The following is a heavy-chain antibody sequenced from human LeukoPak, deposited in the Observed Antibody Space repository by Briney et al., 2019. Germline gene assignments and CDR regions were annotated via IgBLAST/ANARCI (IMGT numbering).Heavy chain of an antibody. CDR1: GGSISNYF. D-gene: IGHD1-14*01. CDR3: ARFPGGAEYRHYYYMDV. CDR2: MYYSDST. Sequence: SETLSLTCTVSGGSISNYFWSWIRQPPGKGLECIGFMYYSDSTNYNPSLKSRVSVSVDTSKNQFSLKLSSVTAADTAVYYCARFPGGAEYRHYYYMDVWGKGTTVTVSS. V-gene: IGHV4-59*01. J-gene: IGHJ6*03.